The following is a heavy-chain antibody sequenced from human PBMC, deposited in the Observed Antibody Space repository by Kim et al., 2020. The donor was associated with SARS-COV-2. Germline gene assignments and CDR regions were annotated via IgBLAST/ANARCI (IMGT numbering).Heavy chain of an antibody. V-gene: IGHV3-33*05. Sequence: GGSLRLSCAASGFTFSSYGMHWVRQAPGKGLEWVAVISYDGSNKYYADSVKGRFTISRDNSKNTLYLQMNSLRAEDTAVYYCARTHIVVVTAAAGFDYWG. CDR3: ARTHIVVVTAAAGFDY. J-gene: IGHJ4*01. CDR2: ISYDGSNK. CDR1: GFTFSSYG. D-gene: IGHD2-2*01.